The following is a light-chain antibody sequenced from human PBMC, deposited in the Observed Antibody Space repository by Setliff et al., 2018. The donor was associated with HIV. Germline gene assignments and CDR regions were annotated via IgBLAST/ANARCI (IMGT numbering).Light chain of an antibody. J-gene: IGLJ1*01. CDR3: CSYAGNFTYYV. CDR1: SSDVGRYNL. CDR2: EVS. V-gene: IGLV2-23*02. Sequence: QSALAQPASVSGSPGQSITISCTGTSSDVGRYNLVSWYQQHPGKAPKLIIYEVSKRPSGVSNRFSGFKSGNTASLTMSGLQAEDEADYYCCSYAGNFTYYVLGTGTKGTVL.